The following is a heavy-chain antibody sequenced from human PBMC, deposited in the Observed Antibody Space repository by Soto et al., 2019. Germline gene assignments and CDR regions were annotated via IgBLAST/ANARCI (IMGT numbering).Heavy chain of an antibody. CDR1: GFIFSTYA. CDR3: ARASGEIYPGSRVFDS. J-gene: IGHJ4*02. CDR2: ISHDGSNK. Sequence: GGSLRLSCAASGFIFSTYAIHWVRQAPGKGPEWVAVISHDGSNKDHTDSVRGRFTISRDNSKNTLYLQMNSLRAEDTAIYYCARASGEIYPGSRVFDSWGQGTRVTVSS. V-gene: IGHV3-30-3*01. D-gene: IGHD3-10*01.